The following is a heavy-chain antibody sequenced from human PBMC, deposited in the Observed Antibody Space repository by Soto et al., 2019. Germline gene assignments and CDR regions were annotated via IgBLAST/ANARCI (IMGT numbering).Heavy chain of an antibody. CDR3: ARALGGTMIVVV. Sequence: SQTLSLTCAISVYGVSSNSAAWNWISQSPSRGLEWLGRTYYRSKWYNDYAVSVKSRITINPGTSKNQFSLQLNSVTPEDTAVYYCARALGGTMIVVVWGQGTLVSVSS. CDR2: TYYRSKWYN. D-gene: IGHD3-22*01. CDR1: VYGVSSNSAA. J-gene: IGHJ4*02. V-gene: IGHV6-1*01.